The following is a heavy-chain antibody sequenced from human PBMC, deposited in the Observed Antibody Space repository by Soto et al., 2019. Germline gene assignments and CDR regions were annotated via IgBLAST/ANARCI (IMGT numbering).Heavy chain of an antibody. CDR2: IIPIFGTA. CDR1: GGTFSSYA. J-gene: IGHJ3*02. D-gene: IGHD1-20*01. Sequence: SVKVSCKASGGTFSSYAISWVRQAPGQGLEWMGGIIPIFGTANYAQKFQGRVTITADESTSTAYMELSSLRSEDTAVYYCARDSNNWKGDSDAFDIWGQGTMVTVSS. V-gene: IGHV1-69*13. CDR3: ARDSNNWKGDSDAFDI.